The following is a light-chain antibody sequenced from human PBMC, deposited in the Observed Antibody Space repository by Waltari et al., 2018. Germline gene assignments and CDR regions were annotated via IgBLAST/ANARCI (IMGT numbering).Light chain of an antibody. V-gene: IGLV2-8*01. Sequence: QXALTQPPSXXGSPGQSVTISCTGTSSDLGGYHYVSWYQQHPGKAPKLVIYEVSNRPSGVXERXSGSKSGXTASLTVSGLQAEDEADYYCSSNXGSXNFVFGXGTKVTVL. CDR1: SSDLGGYHY. CDR3: SSNXGSXNFV. J-gene: IGLJ1*01. CDR2: EVS.